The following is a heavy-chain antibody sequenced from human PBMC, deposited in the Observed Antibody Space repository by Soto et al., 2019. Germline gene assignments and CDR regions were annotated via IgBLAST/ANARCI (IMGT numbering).Heavy chain of an antibody. J-gene: IGHJ6*02. CDR1: GFTFSSYW. CDR2: INSGGSST. Sequence: PGGSLRLSCAASGFTFSSYWMHWVRQAPGKGLVWVSRINSGGSSTSYADSVKGRFTISRDNAKNTLYLQMNSLRAEDTAVYYCARDVRYCSGGSCYFISYYGMDVWGQGTTVTVSS. D-gene: IGHD2-15*01. CDR3: ARDVRYCSGGSCYFISYYGMDV. V-gene: IGHV3-74*01.